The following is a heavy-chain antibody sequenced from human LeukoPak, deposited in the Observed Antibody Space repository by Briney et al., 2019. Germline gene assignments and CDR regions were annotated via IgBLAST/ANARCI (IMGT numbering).Heavy chain of an antibody. J-gene: IGHJ5*02. V-gene: IGHV4-34*01. CDR1: GGSFSGYY. CDR2: ISHSGST. D-gene: IGHD2-15*01. Sequence: SETLSLTCAVYGGSFSGYYWSWIRQPPGKGLEWIGEISHSGSTNYNPSLKSRVTISVDTSKNQFSLKLSSVTAADTAVYYCARGPPNIVVVVAAKFWFDPWGQGTLVTVSS. CDR3: ARGPPNIVVVVAAKFWFDP.